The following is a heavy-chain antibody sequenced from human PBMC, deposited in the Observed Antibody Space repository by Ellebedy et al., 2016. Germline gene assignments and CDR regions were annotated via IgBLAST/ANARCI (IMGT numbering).Heavy chain of an antibody. J-gene: IGHJ5*02. CDR3: ARGCSDRCYGGGYSWFDP. D-gene: IGHD2-2*01. CDR2: MCYSGSA. CDR1: GGSISSSSYC. V-gene: IGHV4-39*07. Sequence: SETLSLTCTVSGGSISSSSYCWGWIRQPPGKGLEWIGNMCYSGSAYNNPSLKSRVTTSVDTSKNQFSLKLSSVTAADTAVYYCARGCSDRCYGGGYSWFDPWGPGMVVTVSS.